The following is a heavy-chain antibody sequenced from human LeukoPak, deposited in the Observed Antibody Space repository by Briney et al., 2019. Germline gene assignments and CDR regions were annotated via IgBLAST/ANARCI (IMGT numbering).Heavy chain of an antibody. CDR3: ARGQYDSGGYHYGIRAFYFDY. CDR2: INHSGRT. Sequence: PSETLSLTCGVYGESFSGDFWTWLRQAPGKGLEWIGKINHSGRTNYSPSLTSRVTISVDTSMNQFSLQLRSVTAADTAVYYCARGQYDSGGYHYGIRAFYFDYWGQGILVTVSS. D-gene: IGHD3-22*01. CDR1: GESFSGDF. J-gene: IGHJ4*02. V-gene: IGHV4-34*01.